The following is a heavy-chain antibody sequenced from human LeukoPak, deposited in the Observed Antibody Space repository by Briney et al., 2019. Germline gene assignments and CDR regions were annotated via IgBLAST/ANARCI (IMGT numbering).Heavy chain of an antibody. D-gene: IGHD2-15*01. J-gene: IGHJ4*02. CDR2: IGSSGATI. CDR3: AILSDALDY. CDR1: GFTFSSYE. V-gene: IGHV3-48*03. Sequence: GGSLRLSCAASGFTFSSYEMNWVRQAPGKGLEWVSFIGSSGATIYYADSVKGRFTISRDNAKNSLYLQMNSLRAEDTAVYYCAILSDALDYWGQGTLVTVSS.